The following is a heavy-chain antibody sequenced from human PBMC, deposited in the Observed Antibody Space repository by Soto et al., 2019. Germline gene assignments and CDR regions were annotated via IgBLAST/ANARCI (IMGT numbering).Heavy chain of an antibody. CDR3: AKWNGYGDV. J-gene: IGHJ4*02. V-gene: IGHV3-23*01. Sequence: EMQLLESGGGLVQPGGSLRLSCAVSGFSFSTYGVTWVRQPPGTGLEWVCGVSGGSGGTHYADSVKGRFTITGDHSTNPVYLQMHSLRVEDTAVYYCAKWNGYGDVWGQGTLVTFSS. CDR2: VSGGSGGT. CDR1: GFSFSTYG. D-gene: IGHD4-17*01.